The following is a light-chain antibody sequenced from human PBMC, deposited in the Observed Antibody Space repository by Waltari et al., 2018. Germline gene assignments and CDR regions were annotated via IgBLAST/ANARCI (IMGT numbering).Light chain of an antibody. Sequence: DIVMTQSPASLGVSLGERATINCQSSQSVLYSSNSKNYLAWYQQKPGPPPKLLINWASTRESEVPDRFSGSGSGTEFTLTISSLQAEDVAVYYGQQHYSAPFTFGPGTKVDVK. V-gene: IGKV4-1*01. CDR2: WAS. CDR3: QQHYSAPFT. CDR1: QSVLYSSNSKNY. J-gene: IGKJ3*01.